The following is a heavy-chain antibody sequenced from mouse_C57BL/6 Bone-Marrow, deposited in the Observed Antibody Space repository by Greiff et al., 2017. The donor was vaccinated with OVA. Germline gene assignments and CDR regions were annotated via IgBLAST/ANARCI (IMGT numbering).Heavy chain of an antibody. Sequence: EVKVVESGGGLVQPGGSLSLSCAASGFTFTDYYMSWVRQPPGQALEWLGFIRNKANGYTTEYSASVKGRFTISRDNSQSILYLQMNALRAEDSATYDGARPSRWLLSAMDYWGQGTSVTVSS. CDR2: IRNKANGYTT. D-gene: IGHD2-3*01. V-gene: IGHV7-3*01. J-gene: IGHJ4*01. CDR1: GFTFTDYY. CDR3: ARPSRWLLSAMDY.